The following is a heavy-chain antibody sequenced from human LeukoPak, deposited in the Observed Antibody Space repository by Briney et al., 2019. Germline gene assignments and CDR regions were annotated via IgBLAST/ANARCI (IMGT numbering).Heavy chain of an antibody. Sequence: GASVKVSCKASGYTFTSYGISWVRQAPGQGLEWMGWISAYNGNTNYAQKLQGRVTMTTDTSTSTAYMELRSLRSDDTAVYYCVRDEWELLPGGTNYWGQGTLVTVSS. CDR3: VRDEWELLPGGTNY. CDR1: GYTFTSYG. V-gene: IGHV1-18*01. CDR2: ISAYNGNT. D-gene: IGHD1-26*01. J-gene: IGHJ4*02.